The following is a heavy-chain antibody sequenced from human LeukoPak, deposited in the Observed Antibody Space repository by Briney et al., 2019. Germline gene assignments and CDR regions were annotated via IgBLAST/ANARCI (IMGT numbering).Heavy chain of an antibody. J-gene: IGHJ5*02. CDR1: GYTFTSYD. V-gene: IGHV1-8*03. D-gene: IGHD3-9*01. Sequence: ASVKVSCKASGYTFTSYDINWVRQATGQGLEWMGWMNPNSGNTGYAQKFQGRVTITRNTPISTAYMELSSPRSEDTAVYYCARATLNYDVLTGYPRFDPWGQGTLVTVSS. CDR3: ARATLNYDVLTGYPRFDP. CDR2: MNPNSGNT.